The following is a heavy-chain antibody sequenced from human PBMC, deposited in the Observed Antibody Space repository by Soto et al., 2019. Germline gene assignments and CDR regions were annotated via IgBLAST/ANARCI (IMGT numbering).Heavy chain of an antibody. Sequence: PSETLSLTCSVSGGSVRSGNHFWNWIRQPPGRRLEWLGYMYYTGVTNYNPSLKSRVSMSVDTSKNQFSLKLTPLTAADTAVYYCARGGEPLGYYGLDVWGQGITVTVS. J-gene: IGHJ6*02. V-gene: IGHV4-61*01. CDR1: GGSVRSGNHF. CDR2: MYYTGVT. D-gene: IGHD3-10*01. CDR3: ARGGEPLGYYGLDV.